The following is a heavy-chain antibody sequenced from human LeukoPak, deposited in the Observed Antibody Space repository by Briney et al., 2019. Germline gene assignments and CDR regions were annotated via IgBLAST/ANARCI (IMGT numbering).Heavy chain of an antibody. Sequence: PGGSLRLSCAASGFNFRKHWMSWVRQSIGKGLEWVANIKQDGSEKYYVDSVKGRFTISRDNSKNTLYLQMNSLRAEDTAVYYCARDPYSGSYGDYYYYYMDVWGKGTTVTISS. D-gene: IGHD1-26*01. CDR1: GFNFRKHW. J-gene: IGHJ6*03. CDR3: ARDPYSGSYGDYYYYYMDV. CDR2: IKQDGSEK. V-gene: IGHV3-7*01.